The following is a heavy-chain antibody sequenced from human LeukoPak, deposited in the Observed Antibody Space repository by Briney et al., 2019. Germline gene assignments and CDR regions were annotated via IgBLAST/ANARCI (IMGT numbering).Heavy chain of an antibody. CDR3: ARTIVVVPAAKILGY. J-gene: IGHJ4*02. CDR1: GLNFSNYW. V-gene: IGHV3-74*01. D-gene: IGHD2-2*01. CDR2: INPDGSST. Sequence: GGSLRLSCAASGLNFSNYWMHWVRQAPGKGLVWVSRINPDGSSTNYADSVKGRFTISRDNAKNTLYLHMNSLRAEDTAVYYCARTIVVVPAAKILGYWGRGTLVTVSS.